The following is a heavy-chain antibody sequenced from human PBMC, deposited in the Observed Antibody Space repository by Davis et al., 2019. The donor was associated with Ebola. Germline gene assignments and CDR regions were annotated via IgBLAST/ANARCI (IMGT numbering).Heavy chain of an antibody. V-gene: IGHV1-69*10. Sequence: SVKVSCKASGYTFTSYGISWVRQAPGQGLEWMGGIIPILGIANYAQKFQGRVTITADESTSTAYMELSSLRSEDTAVYYCARDWGPYDFWTNWGQGTLVTVSS. D-gene: IGHD3-3*01. CDR2: IIPILGIA. CDR3: ARDWGPYDFWTN. CDR1: GYTFTSYG. J-gene: IGHJ4*02.